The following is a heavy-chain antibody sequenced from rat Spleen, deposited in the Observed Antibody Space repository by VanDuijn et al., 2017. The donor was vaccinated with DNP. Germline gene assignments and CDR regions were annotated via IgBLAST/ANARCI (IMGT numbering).Heavy chain of an antibody. J-gene: IGHJ2*01. D-gene: IGHD4-3*01. Sequence: EVQLVESGGGLVQPGRSLKLSCAASGFTFSNYDMAWVRQAPTKGLEWVASISTSGGSTYYRDSVKGRFTVSRDNAKSTLYLHMDSLRSEETATYYCARHSGYDYWGQGVMVTVSS. CDR2: ISTSGGST. CDR1: GFTFSNYD. V-gene: IGHV5S11*01. CDR3: ARHSGYDY.